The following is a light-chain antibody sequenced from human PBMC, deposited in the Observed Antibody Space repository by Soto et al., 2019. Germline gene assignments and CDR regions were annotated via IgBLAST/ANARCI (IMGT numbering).Light chain of an antibody. CDR3: QQYNSYPWT. CDR2: KAS. Sequence: DIQMTQSPSTLSASVGDRVTITCRASQSISSWLAWYQQKPGKAPKLLIYKASSLESGVPSRFSVSGSGTEFTLTIRNLQPDDCATYYCQQYNSYPWTFGQGTKVEIK. CDR1: QSISSW. V-gene: IGKV1-5*03. J-gene: IGKJ1*01.